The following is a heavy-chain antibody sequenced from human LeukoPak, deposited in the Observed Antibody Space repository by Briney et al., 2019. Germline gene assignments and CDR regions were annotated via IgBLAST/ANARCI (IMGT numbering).Heavy chain of an antibody. D-gene: IGHD2-2*01. V-gene: IGHV4-59*11. CDR3: ARYCSSTSCLPFDAFDI. Sequence: SETLSLTCSVSGGSISSHYWIWLRQPPGKGLEWIGYIYYSGSTNYSPSLKSRVTISVDTSKNPFSLKLSSVTAADTAVYYCARYCSSTSCLPFDAFDIWGQGTMVTVSS. J-gene: IGHJ3*02. CDR1: GGSISSHY. CDR2: IYYSGST.